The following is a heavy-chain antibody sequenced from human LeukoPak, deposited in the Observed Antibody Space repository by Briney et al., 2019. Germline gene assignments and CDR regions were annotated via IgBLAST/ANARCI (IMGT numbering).Heavy chain of an antibody. J-gene: IGHJ4*02. CDR1: GFTFSSYA. CDR3: AKDLPRYCSGGSCYLFDY. CDR2: ISYDGSNK. Sequence: QPGGSLRLSCAASGFTFSSYAMSWVRQAPGKGLEWVAVISYDGSNKYYADSVKGRFTISRDNSKNTLYLQMDSLRAEDTAVYYCAKDLPRYCSGGSCYLFDYWGQGTLVTVSS. D-gene: IGHD2-15*01. V-gene: IGHV3-30*18.